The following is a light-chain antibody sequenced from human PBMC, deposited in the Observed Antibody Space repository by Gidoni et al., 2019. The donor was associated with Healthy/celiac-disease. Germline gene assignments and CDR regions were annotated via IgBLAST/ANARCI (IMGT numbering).Light chain of an antibody. CDR1: PIVRSN. CDR2: CHS. J-gene: IGKJ2*01. Sequence: EIVMTQAPATLSASPGERATRSCRASPIVRSNLAWYQQKPGQAPRLHIHCHSTRATGIPARFSGSGSGREFTLTISSLQSEDFAVYYCQQYNNWPRLFGQGTKLEIK. CDR3: QQYNNWPRL. V-gene: IGKV3-15*01.